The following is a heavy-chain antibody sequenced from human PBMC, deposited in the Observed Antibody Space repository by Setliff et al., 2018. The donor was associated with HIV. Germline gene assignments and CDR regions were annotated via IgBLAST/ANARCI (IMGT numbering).Heavy chain of an antibody. CDR1: GVSMRTHY. J-gene: IGHJ4*02. D-gene: IGHD6-6*01. V-gene: IGHV4-59*11. CDR2: VLYSGNT. Sequence: SETLSLTCNVSGVSMRTHYWSWVRLPPGKRLEWIGYVLYSGNTNYNPSFKSRVTVSLDEAKNQFSLTLKSVTSADTAVYYCATEGREKLALFDHWGLGSLVTVSS. CDR3: ATEGREKLALFDH.